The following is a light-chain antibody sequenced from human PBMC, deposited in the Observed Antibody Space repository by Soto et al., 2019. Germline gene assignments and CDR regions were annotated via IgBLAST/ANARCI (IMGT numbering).Light chain of an antibody. CDR1: QTVGSN. J-gene: IGKJ4*01. CDR2: GAS. V-gene: IGKV3D-15*01. Sequence: EIVLTQSPDTLSVSPGERATLSCRASQTVGSNLAWYQQKPGQAPRLLIYGASTRASDTPARFSGSGSVTEFALTISSLQSEDFAVYYCQQRSNWPSFTFGGGTKVDIK. CDR3: QQRSNWPSFT.